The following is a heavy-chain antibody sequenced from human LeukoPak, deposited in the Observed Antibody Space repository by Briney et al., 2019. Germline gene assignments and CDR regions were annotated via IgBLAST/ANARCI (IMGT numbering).Heavy chain of an antibody. V-gene: IGHV3-11*04. CDR2: IGSSGSTI. CDR3: ATEGWNYYYMDV. D-gene: IGHD3-3*01. CDR1: GFTFSDYY. Sequence: GGSLRLSCAASGFTFSDYYMSWIRQAPGKGLEWVSYIGSSGSTISYADSVKGRFTISRDNAKNSLYLQMKSLRVEDTAVYYCATEGWNYYYMDVWGKGTTVTVSS. J-gene: IGHJ6*03.